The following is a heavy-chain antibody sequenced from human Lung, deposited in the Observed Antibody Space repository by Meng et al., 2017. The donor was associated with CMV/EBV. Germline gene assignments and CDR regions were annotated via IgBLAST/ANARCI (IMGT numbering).Heavy chain of an antibody. CDR3: ARDPGYCSSTSCSGFFDD. D-gene: IGHD2-2*01. V-gene: IGHV3-7*01. Sequence: ESXKISXAASGFTFSSYWMSWVRQAPGKGLEWVANIKQDGSEKYYVDSVKGRFTISRDNAKNSLYLQMNSLRAEDTAVYYCARDPGYCSSTSCSGFFDDWGHGTXVTVSS. CDR1: GFTFSSYW. J-gene: IGHJ4*01. CDR2: IKQDGSEK.